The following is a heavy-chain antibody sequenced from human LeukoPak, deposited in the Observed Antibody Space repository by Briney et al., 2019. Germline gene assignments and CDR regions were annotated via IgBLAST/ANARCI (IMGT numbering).Heavy chain of an antibody. V-gene: IGHV3-23*01. CDR1: GFTFSTYA. Sequence: PGGSLRLSCAVSGFTFSTYAMSWVRQATGKGLEWVSAVSGNGDSTYYADSVKGRFTISRDNSKNTLYLQMNNLRAEDTAVYYCAKPIGTATRGGFDIWGQGTMVTVSS. CDR2: VSGNGDST. J-gene: IGHJ3*02. D-gene: IGHD2-8*02. CDR3: AKPIGTATRGGFDI.